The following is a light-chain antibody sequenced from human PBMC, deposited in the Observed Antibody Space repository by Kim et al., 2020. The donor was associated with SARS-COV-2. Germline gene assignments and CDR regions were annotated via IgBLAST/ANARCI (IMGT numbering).Light chain of an antibody. J-gene: IGKJ4*01. CDR1: QSVPSSS. V-gene: IGKV3-20*01. CDR2: GAS. Sequence: LSPGERATLSCRASQSVPSSSLAWYQQKPGQTPRLLIYGASSRAPGIPDRFSGSGSETDFSLTISRLEPEDFAVYYCQQYGSSPRFGGGTKVEIK. CDR3: QQYGSSPR.